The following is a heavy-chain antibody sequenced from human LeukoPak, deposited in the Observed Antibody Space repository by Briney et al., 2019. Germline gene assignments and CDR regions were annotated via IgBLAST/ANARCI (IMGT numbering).Heavy chain of an antibody. CDR2: IYYSGRT. Sequence: SETLSLTCTVSGGSISGSGYYWGWIRQPPGKGLEWIGSIYYSGRTFYNPSLKSRVAISVDTSKNQFSLNLISVTAADTAVYYCARDDGRGVVTPYWGQGTLVTVSS. CDR3: ARDDGRGVVTPY. V-gene: IGHV4-39*07. J-gene: IGHJ4*02. CDR1: GGSISGSGYY. D-gene: IGHD2-21*02.